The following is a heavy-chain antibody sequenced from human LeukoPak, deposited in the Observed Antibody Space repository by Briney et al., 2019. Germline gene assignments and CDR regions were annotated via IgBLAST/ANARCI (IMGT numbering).Heavy chain of an antibody. D-gene: IGHD6-13*01. CDR3: ARVRGSNYYFDY. CDR1: GFTFRSYS. CDR2: ISYSSSYI. Sequence: GSLRLSCAASGFTFRSYSMNWVRPAPGKGLEWVSSISYSSSYIYYADSVKGRFTISRDNAKNSLYLQMNSLRAEDTAVYYCARVRGSNYYFDYWGQGTLVTVSS. V-gene: IGHV3-21*01. J-gene: IGHJ4*02.